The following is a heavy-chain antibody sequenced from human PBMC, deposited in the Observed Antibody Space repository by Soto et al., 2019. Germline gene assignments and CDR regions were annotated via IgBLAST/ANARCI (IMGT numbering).Heavy chain of an antibody. CDR3: ARDFGTGDYRYFQH. Sequence: GGSLRLSCAASGFTFSSYWMHWVRQAPGKGLVWVSRINSDGSSPTYVDSVKGRFTISRDNAKNTLYLQMNSLRAEDTAVYYCARDFGTGDYRYFQHWGQGTLVTVSS. V-gene: IGHV3-74*01. CDR2: INSDGSSP. J-gene: IGHJ1*01. CDR1: GFTFSSYW. D-gene: IGHD4-17*01.